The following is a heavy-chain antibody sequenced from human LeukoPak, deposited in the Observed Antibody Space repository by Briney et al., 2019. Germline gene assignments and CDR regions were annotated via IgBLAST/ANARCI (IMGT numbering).Heavy chain of an antibody. J-gene: IGHJ1*01. CDR3: ARTTGYCSGGNCYRYFQK. Sequence: SGGSLRLSCAASGFTFSSYAMSWVRQAPGKGLEWVSAISGSGGSTYYADSVKGRFTISRDNSKNTLYLQMNSLRAEDTAVYYCARTTGYCSGGNCYRYFQKWGQGTLVTVSS. V-gene: IGHV3-23*01. CDR2: ISGSGGST. D-gene: IGHD2-15*01. CDR1: GFTFSSYA.